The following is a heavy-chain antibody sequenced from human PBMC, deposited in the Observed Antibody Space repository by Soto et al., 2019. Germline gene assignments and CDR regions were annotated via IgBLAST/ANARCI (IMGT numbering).Heavy chain of an antibody. CDR3: ARHGYYYDSSGYFPFDY. D-gene: IGHD3-22*01. J-gene: IGHJ4*02. CDR1: GGSISSYY. Sequence: SETLSLTCTVSGGSISSYYWSWIRQPPGKGLEWIGYIYYSGSTNYNPSLKSRVTISVDTSKNQFSLKLSSVTAADTAVYYCARHGYYYDSSGYFPFDYWGQGTLVTVS. V-gene: IGHV4-59*08. CDR2: IYYSGST.